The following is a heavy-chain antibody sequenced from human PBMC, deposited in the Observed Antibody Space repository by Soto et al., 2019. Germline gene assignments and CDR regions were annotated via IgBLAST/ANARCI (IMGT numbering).Heavy chain of an antibody. D-gene: IGHD6-6*01. CDR3: ARSGLEYSSSSRVPGDYFDY. Sequence: SETLSLTCTVSGGSISSSSYYWGWIRQPPGKGLEWIGSIYYSGSTYYNPSLKSRVTISVDTSKNQFSLKLSSVTAADTAVYYCARSGLEYSSSSRVPGDYFDYWGQGTLVTVSS. CDR2: IYYSGST. CDR1: GGSISSSSYY. V-gene: IGHV4-39*01. J-gene: IGHJ4*02.